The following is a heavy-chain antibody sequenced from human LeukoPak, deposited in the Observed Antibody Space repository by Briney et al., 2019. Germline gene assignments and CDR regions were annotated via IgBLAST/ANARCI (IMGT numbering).Heavy chain of an antibody. V-gene: IGHV3-23*01. D-gene: IGHD1-26*01. CDR2: IIDSGIST. Sequence: GGSLRLSCAASGFTFNSYAMTWVRQAPEKGLEWVSSIIDSGISTYYGDSVKGRFTISRDNSKNTLYLQMSSLRAEDTAVYYCAKGSRGSYDYWGQGTLVTVSS. CDR3: AKGSRGSYDY. CDR1: GFTFNSYA. J-gene: IGHJ4*02.